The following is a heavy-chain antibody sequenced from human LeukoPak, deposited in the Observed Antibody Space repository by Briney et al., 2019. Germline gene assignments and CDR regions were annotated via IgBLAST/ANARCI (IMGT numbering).Heavy chain of an antibody. D-gene: IGHD1-26*01. CDR2: IYPGDADI. CDR3: ARLSGIYFDY. CDR1: GYSFTSNW. Sequence: GESLKISCKASGYSFTSNWISWVRQMPGKGLEWMGIIYPGDADIRYSPSFQGQVTISADKSISTAYLQWSSLKASDTAMYYCARLSGIYFDYWGQGTLVTVSS. V-gene: IGHV5-51*01. J-gene: IGHJ4*02.